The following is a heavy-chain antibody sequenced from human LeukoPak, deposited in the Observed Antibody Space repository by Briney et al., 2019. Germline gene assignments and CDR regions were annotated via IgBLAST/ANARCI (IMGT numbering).Heavy chain of an antibody. CDR1: GYTFTGYY. Sequence: ASMKVSCKASGYTFTGYYMHWVRQAPGQGLEWMGWIIANSGGTNYAQKFQGRVTMTRDTSISTAYMELSRLRSDDTAVYYCARGGAMVRGVIKGMDVWGQGTTVTVSS. CDR2: IIANSGGT. J-gene: IGHJ6*02. V-gene: IGHV1-2*02. D-gene: IGHD3-10*01. CDR3: ARGGAMVRGVIKGMDV.